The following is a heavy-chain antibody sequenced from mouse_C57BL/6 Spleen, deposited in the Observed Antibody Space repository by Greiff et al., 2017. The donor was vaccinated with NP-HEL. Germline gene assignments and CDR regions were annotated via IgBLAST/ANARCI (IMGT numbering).Heavy chain of an antibody. J-gene: IGHJ4*01. D-gene: IGHD1-1*01. CDR3: ARGYGSSYHAMDY. Sequence: VQLKESGGGLVKPGGSLKLSCAASGFTFSSYAMSWVRQTPEKRLEWVATISDGGSYTYYPDNVKGRFTISRDNAKNNLYLQMSHLKSEDTAMYYCARGYGSSYHAMDYWGQGTSVTVSS. CDR2: ISDGGSYT. V-gene: IGHV5-4*01. CDR1: GFTFSSYA.